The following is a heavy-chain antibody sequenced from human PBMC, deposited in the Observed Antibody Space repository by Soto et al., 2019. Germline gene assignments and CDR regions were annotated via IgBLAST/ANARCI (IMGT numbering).Heavy chain of an antibody. D-gene: IGHD6-19*01. CDR2: VFHTGNT. J-gene: IGHJ4*02. Sequence: QWQVQESGPGLVKPSETLSLTCTVSGGSITFNFWSWIRQPPGKGLEWIGYVFHTGNTDYNPSLKSRVTISVETSKNRLSLKLDSVTAADTAVYYCARGSGWLDYWGQGTLVTVSS. CDR1: GGSITFNF. V-gene: IGHV4-59*08. CDR3: ARGSGWLDY.